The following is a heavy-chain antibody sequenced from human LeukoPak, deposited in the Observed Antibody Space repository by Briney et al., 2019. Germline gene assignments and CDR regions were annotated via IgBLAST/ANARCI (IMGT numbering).Heavy chain of an antibody. CDR1: GYSFNDKY. CDR3: ARDSSSWYLLYYYYYMDV. V-gene: IGHV1-2*02. Sequence: ASVKVSCKASGYSFNDKYLHWVRQAPGQGLEWMGSINPNSGGTNYAQKFQGRVTMTTDTSMSTAYMELSRLTSDDTAVYYCARDSSSWYLLYYYYYMDVWGKGTTVTISS. CDR2: INPNSGGT. J-gene: IGHJ6*03. D-gene: IGHD6-13*01.